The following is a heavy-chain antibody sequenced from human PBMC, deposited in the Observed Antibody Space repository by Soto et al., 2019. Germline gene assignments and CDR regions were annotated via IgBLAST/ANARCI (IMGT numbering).Heavy chain of an antibody. CDR1: GYSFTSYW. CDR3: ARQTYCSSTSCYTVES. J-gene: IGHJ4*02. V-gene: IGHV5-51*01. CDR2: IYLGDSDT. Sequence: GESLKISCKGSGYSFTSYWIGLLRQIPWKGLEWMGIIYLGDSDTRYSPSFQGQVTISADKSISTAYMKWSSLKASDTAMYYCARQTYCSSTSCYTVESWGQGTMVTVSS. D-gene: IGHD2-2*02.